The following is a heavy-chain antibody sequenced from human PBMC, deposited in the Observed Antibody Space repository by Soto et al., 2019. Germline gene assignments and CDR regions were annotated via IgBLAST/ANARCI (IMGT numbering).Heavy chain of an antibody. V-gene: IGHV4-59*03. CDR3: AEFRRNYFGD. CDR1: GDSMSPFY. CDR2: IYHIGTP. J-gene: IGHJ4*02. Sequence: QVQLQESGPGLVKPSETLSLTCTVSGDSMSPFYWSWISQPPGKGLAWIGYIYHIGTPTYNPSPKSRVTIALDSSKNQFSLKLTSVTAADTAVDYCAEFRRNYFGDWGQGTLVTVSS. D-gene: IGHD3-10*01.